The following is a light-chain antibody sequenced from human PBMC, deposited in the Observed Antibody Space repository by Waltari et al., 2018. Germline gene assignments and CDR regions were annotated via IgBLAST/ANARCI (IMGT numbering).Light chain of an antibody. J-gene: IGLJ1*01. CDR3: CSYAGSSHYL. Sequence: QSALHQPDSMSGSPGQSIAISCTGTSNDVGAYNALSWYQHHPATAPKLMIYEVSERPSGVSDRFSGSKSGNTASLTIAGLQAEDEADYYCCSYAGSSHYLFGTGTRVTVL. CDR1: SNDVGAYNA. CDR2: EVS. V-gene: IGLV2-23*02.